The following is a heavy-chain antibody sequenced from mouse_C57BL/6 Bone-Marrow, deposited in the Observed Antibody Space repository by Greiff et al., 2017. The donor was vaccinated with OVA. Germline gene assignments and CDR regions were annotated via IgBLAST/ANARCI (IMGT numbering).Heavy chain of an antibody. CDR1: GFTFSSYA. V-gene: IGHV5-9-1*02. CDR2: ISSGGDYI. D-gene: IGHD3-2*02. J-gene: IGHJ3*01. CDR3: TKRDSSGYWFAY. Sequence: EVKLVESGEGLVKPGGSLKLSCAASGFTFSSYAMSWVRQTPEKRLECVSYISSGGDYIYYADTVKGRFTISRDNARNTLYLQMSSLKSEDTAMYYCTKRDSSGYWFAYWGQGTLVTVSA.